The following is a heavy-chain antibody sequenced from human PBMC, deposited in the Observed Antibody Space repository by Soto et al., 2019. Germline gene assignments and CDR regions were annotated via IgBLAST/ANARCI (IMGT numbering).Heavy chain of an antibody. D-gene: IGHD2-15*01. CDR1: GGSISSGDYY. V-gene: IGHV4-30-4*01. CDR2: IYYSGST. J-gene: IGHJ6*02. CDR3: ARGGVGCSGGSCYYYYYGMDV. Sequence: SETRSRTWTVSGGSISSGDYYWIWIRQPPGKVLEWIGYIYYSGSTYYNPSLKSRVTISVDTSKNQFSLKLSSVTAADTAVYYYARGGVGCSGGSCYYYYYGMDVWGQGTTVTVSS.